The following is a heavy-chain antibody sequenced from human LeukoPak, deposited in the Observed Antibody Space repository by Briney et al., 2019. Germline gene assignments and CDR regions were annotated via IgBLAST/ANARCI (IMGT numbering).Heavy chain of an antibody. CDR2: ISGSGGRT. V-gene: IGHV3-23*01. Sequence: PGGSLRLSCAASGFTFSSYARNWVRQAPGKGLEWVSGISGSGGRTNYADSVKGRFTISRDNSKNTLYLQMNSLRAEDTAVYYCAKSSGYECCCSFEFRGQGTLVTVSS. D-gene: IGHD3-10*01. J-gene: IGHJ4*02. CDR3: AKSSGYECCCSFEF. CDR1: GFTFSSYA.